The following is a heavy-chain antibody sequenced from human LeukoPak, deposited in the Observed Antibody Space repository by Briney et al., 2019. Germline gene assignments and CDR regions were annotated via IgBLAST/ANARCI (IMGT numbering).Heavy chain of an antibody. CDR3: AKAPVTTCRGAFCYPFDY. V-gene: IGHV3-23*01. D-gene: IGHD2-15*01. CDR2: ISGSGSGGGT. Sequence: GGSLRLSCAASGFTFSNYAMSWVRQAPGKGLEWVSNISGSGSGGGTYYADSVKGRFTISRDSSKNTLFLQMNRLRPEDAAVYYCAKAPVTTCRGAFCYPFDYWGLGTLVTVSS. CDR1: GFTFSNYA. J-gene: IGHJ4*02.